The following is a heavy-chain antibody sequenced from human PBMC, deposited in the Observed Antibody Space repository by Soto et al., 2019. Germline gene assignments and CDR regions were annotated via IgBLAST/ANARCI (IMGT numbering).Heavy chain of an antibody. CDR2: IYYSGST. D-gene: IGHD1-20*01. CDR1: RGSTNGYY. CDR3: ARRQYNHLDY. Sequence: SETLSLTCTVSRGSTNGYYWSWIRQPPGKGLEWIGYIYYSGSTNYNPSLKSRVTISLDTSKNQFSLKLSSVTAADTAVYYCARRQYNHLDYWGRGTLVTVSS. V-gene: IGHV4-59*01. J-gene: IGHJ4*02.